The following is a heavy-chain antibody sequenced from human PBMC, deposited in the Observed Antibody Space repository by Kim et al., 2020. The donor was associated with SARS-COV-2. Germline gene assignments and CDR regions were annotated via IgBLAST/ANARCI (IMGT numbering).Heavy chain of an antibody. V-gene: IGHV3-13*01. Sequence: YPGSVKGRFTISRENAKNSLYLQMNSLRAGDTAVYYCARGAVAGTPPFDYWGQGTLVTVSS. J-gene: IGHJ4*02. CDR3: ARGAVAGTPPFDY. D-gene: IGHD6-19*01.